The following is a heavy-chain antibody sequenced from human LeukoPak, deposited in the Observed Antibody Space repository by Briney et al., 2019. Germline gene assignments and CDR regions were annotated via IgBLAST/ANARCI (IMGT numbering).Heavy chain of an antibody. CDR1: GYTFTNYG. CDR3: AILVGVLTGPDAFDI. Sequence: GASVKVSCKASGYTFTNYGISWVRQAPGQGLEWMGRISAYNGNTNYAQKLQGRVTMTTDTSTSTAYMELRSLRSDDTAVYYCAILVGVLTGPDAFDIWGQGTMVTVSS. V-gene: IGHV1-18*01. J-gene: IGHJ3*02. D-gene: IGHD3-9*01. CDR2: ISAYNGNT.